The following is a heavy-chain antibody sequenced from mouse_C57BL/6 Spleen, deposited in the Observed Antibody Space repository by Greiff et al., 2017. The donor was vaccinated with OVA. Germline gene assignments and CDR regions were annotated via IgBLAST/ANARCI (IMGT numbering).Heavy chain of an antibody. Sequence: VQLQQPGAELVKPGASVKLSCKASGYTFTSYWMHWVKQRPGRGLEWIGRIDPKSGGTKYNEKFKSKATLTVDKPSSTAYMQLSSLTSEDSAVYYCARSLDSPAWFAYWGQGALVTVSA. V-gene: IGHV1-72*01. CDR3: ARSLDSPAWFAY. D-gene: IGHD3-2*01. CDR1: GYTFTSYW. J-gene: IGHJ3*01. CDR2: IDPKSGGT.